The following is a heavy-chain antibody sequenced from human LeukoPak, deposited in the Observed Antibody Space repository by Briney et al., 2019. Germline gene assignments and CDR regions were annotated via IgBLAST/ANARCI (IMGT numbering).Heavy chain of an antibody. Sequence: GGSLRLSCGASGFIFSRYWMSWVRQAPGKGLEWVAVISYDGSNKYYADSVKGRFTISRDNSKNTLYLQMNSLKTEDTAVYYCTTILWFGEPYMDVWGQGTTVTVSS. V-gene: IGHV3-30-3*01. CDR1: GFIFSRYW. CDR3: TTILWFGEPYMDV. D-gene: IGHD3-10*01. CDR2: ISYDGSNK. J-gene: IGHJ6*02.